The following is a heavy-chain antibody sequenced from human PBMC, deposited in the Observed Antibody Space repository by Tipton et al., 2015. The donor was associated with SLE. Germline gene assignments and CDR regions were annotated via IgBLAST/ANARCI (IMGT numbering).Heavy chain of an antibody. Sequence: SLRLSCVVSGFSFSTSWMSWVRQAPGKGLEWVSGLNWNGASTAYVDSVKGRFTVSRDTALYLQMDSPRVEDTALYYCARRGVAAATTDWYFDLWGRGTLVTVSS. CDR2: LNWNGAST. D-gene: IGHD6-13*01. CDR3: ARRGVAAATTDWYFDL. V-gene: IGHV3-20*04. CDR1: GFSFSTSW. J-gene: IGHJ2*01.